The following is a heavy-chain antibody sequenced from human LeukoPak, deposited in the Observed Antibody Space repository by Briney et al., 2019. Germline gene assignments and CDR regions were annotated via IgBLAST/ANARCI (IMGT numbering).Heavy chain of an antibody. Sequence: ASVKVSCTASGYTFTGYYMHWVRQAPGQGLEWMGWINPNSGGTNYAQKFQGRVTMTRDTSISTAYMELSRLRSDDTAVYYCARVDLNTRQNVIAALMRYWGQGTLVTVSS. D-gene: IGHD6-6*01. V-gene: IGHV1-2*02. CDR1: GYTFTGYY. J-gene: IGHJ4*02. CDR2: INPNSGGT. CDR3: ARVDLNTRQNVIAALMRY.